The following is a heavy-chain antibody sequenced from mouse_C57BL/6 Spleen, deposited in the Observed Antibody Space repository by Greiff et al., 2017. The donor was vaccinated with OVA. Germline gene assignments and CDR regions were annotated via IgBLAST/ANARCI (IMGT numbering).Heavy chain of an antibody. CDR1: GYTFTSYW. CDR2: INPSNGGT. CDR3: ARWITTVVGFDY. V-gene: IGHV1-53*01. Sequence: QVQLQQPGTELVKPGPSVKLSCKASGYTFTSYWMHWVKQRPGQGLEWIGNINPSNGGTNYNEKFKSKATLTVDKSSSTAYMQLSSLTSEDSAVYYCARWITTVVGFDYWGQGTTLTVSS. D-gene: IGHD1-1*01. J-gene: IGHJ2*01.